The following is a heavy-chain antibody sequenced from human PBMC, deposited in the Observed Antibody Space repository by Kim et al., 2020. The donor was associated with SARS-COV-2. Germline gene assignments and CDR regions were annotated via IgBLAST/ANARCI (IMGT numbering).Heavy chain of an antibody. J-gene: IGHJ4*02. V-gene: IGHV3-48*02. Sequence: ADSVKGRFTISRDNAKNSLYLQMNSLRDEDTAVYYCARDRAGGGYDYFDYWGQGTLVTVSS. CDR3: ARDRAGGGYDYFDY. D-gene: IGHD5-12*01.